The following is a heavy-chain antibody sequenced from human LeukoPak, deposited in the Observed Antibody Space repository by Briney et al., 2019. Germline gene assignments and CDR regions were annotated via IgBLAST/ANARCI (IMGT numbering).Heavy chain of an antibody. CDR2: INNDGSDT. D-gene: IGHD6-19*01. CDR3: IGSTGWVGN. Sequence: GGSLRLSCAASGFPWMYWVRQAPGKGLVWVSRINNDGSDTKYADSVKGRFIISRDNAKNTLSLQMASLRADDMAVYYCIGSTGWVGNWGQGTLVTVSS. J-gene: IGHJ4*02. V-gene: IGHV3-74*01. CDR1: GFPW.